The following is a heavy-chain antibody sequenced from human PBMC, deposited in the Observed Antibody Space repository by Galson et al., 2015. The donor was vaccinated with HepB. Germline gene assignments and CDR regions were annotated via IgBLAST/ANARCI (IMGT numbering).Heavy chain of an antibody. CDR2: ISYDGSNK. D-gene: IGHD6-19*01. J-gene: IGHJ4*02. V-gene: IGHV3-30*18. CDR1: GFTFSSYG. Sequence: SLRLSCAASGFTFSSYGMHWVRQAPGKGLEWVAVISYDGSNKYYADSVKGRFTISRDNSKNTLYLQMNSLRAEDTAVYYCAKDGGVHSSGWYGVWYWGQGTLVTVSS. CDR3: AKDGGVHSSGWYGVWY.